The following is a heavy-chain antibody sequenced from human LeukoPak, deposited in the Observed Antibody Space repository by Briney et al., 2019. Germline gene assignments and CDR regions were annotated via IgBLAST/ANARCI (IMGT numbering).Heavy chain of an antibody. CDR2: IKQDGSEK. D-gene: IGHD5-24*01. J-gene: IGHJ6*03. CDR1: GFTFSSYW. Sequence: GGSLGLSCAASGFTFSSYWMSWVRQAPGKGLEWVANIKQDGSEKYYVDSVKGRFTISRDNAKNSLYLQMNSLRAEDTAVYYCARDGMATITPNDYYYYMDVWGKGTTVTVSS. V-gene: IGHV3-7*01. CDR3: ARDGMATITPNDYYYYMDV.